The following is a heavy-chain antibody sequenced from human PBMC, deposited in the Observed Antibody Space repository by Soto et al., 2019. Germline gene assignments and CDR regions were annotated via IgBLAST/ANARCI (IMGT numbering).Heavy chain of an antibody. Sequence: QVQLVESGGGVVQPGRSLRLSCAASGFTFSSYGMHWVRQAPGKGLEWVAVISYDGSNKYYADSVKGRFTISRDNSKNTLYLQMNSLRAEDTAVYYCAKAVGATTDWFDPWGPGTLVTVSS. CDR3: AKAVGATTDWFDP. D-gene: IGHD1-26*01. J-gene: IGHJ5*02. V-gene: IGHV3-30*18. CDR2: ISYDGSNK. CDR1: GFTFSSYG.